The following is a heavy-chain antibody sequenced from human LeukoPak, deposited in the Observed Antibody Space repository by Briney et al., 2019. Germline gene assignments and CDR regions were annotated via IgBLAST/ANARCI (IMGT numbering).Heavy chain of an antibody. CDR1: GGTFSSYA. Sequence: SVKVSCKASGGTFSSYAISWVRQAPGQGLEWMGGIIPIFGTANYAQKFQGRVTITTDESTSTAYMELSSLRSEDTAVYYCARVITIFGVVIYDYWGQGTLVTVSS. V-gene: IGHV1-69*05. CDR2: IIPIFGTA. CDR3: ARVITIFGVVIYDY. D-gene: IGHD3-3*01. J-gene: IGHJ4*02.